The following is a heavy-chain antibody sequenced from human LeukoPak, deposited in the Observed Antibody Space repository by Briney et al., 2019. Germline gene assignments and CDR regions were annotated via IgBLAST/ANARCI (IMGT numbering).Heavy chain of an antibody. Sequence: SETLSLTWAVYDGSFSDHFWTWIRQPPGKGLVWRAQLSHSGKTHSNPSLDSRVTISVDTSKNQFSLKVTSVTAADTAVYYCARVFCGGDCYTNFDSWGQGTLVAVSS. V-gene: IGHV4-34*01. D-gene: IGHD2-21*02. CDR2: LSHSGKT. CDR3: ARVFCGGDCYTNFDS. CDR1: DGSFSDHF. J-gene: IGHJ4*02.